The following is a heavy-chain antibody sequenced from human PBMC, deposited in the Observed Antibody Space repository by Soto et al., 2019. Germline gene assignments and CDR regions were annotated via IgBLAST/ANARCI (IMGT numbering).Heavy chain of an antibody. Sequence: SETLSLTCTVSGGSISRYSWSWIRQPPGKGLEWIGYIYYSGSTNYNPSLKSRVTISVDTSKNQFSLKLSSVTAADTAVYYCARRYGTLFDYWGQGTLVTVS. J-gene: IGHJ4*02. CDR3: ARRYGTLFDY. CDR1: GGSISRYS. CDR2: IYYSGST. D-gene: IGHD4-17*01. V-gene: IGHV4-59*08.